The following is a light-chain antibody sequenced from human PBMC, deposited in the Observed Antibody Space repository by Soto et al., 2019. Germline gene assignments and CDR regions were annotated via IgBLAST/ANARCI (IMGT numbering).Light chain of an antibody. CDR3: QQYGSSLLT. CDR1: QSVSSSY. CDR2: HAS. V-gene: IGKV3-20*01. Sequence: EIVLTQSPGTLSLSPGERATLSCRASQSVSSSYLAWYQQKPGQAPRLLIYHASSRATGIPDRFGGSGSGTDFTLTISRLEPEDFAVYYCQQYGSSLLTFGGGTKVEIK. J-gene: IGKJ4*01.